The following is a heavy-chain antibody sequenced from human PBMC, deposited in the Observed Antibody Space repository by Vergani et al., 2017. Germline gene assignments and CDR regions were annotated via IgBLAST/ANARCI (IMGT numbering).Heavy chain of an antibody. D-gene: IGHD2-21*02. CDR2: IYYSGST. J-gene: IGHJ4*02. Sequence: QVQLQESGPGLVKPSETLSLTCTVSGGSISSYYWSWIRQPPGKGLEWIGYIYYSGSTNYNPSLKSRVTISVDTSKNQFSLKLSFVTAADTAVYYCARVLRARGDYYFDYWGQGTLVTVSS. CDR1: GGSISSYY. V-gene: IGHV4-59*01. CDR3: ARVLRARGDYYFDY.